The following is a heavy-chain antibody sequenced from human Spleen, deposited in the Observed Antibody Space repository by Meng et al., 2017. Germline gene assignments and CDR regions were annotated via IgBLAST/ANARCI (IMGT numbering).Heavy chain of an antibody. CDR2: IGHSGFT. Sequence: QPQLQESGPGLVKPSEALSLTCGVSGDSIGTGAYYWGWIRQAPGKGLEWIGSIGHSGFTYYTPSVRSRVTVSIDTSKNQFSLKLTSVTAADTAVYFCVRSSAWVRTGFDPWGQGTLVTVSS. D-gene: IGHD3-22*01. J-gene: IGHJ5*02. V-gene: IGHV4-39*01. CDR3: VRSSAWVRTGFDP. CDR1: GDSIGTGAYY.